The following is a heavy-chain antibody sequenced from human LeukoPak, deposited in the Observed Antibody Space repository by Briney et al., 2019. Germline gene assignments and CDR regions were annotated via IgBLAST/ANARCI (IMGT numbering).Heavy chain of an antibody. CDR3: ASLLERSSSWPFDY. J-gene: IGHJ4*02. V-gene: IGHV3-21*01. Sequence: PGGSLRLSCAASGFTFSSYSMNWVRQAPGKGLEWVSSISSSSTYIYYADSVKGRFTISRDNAKNSLYLQMSSLRDEDTAVYYCASLLERSSSWPFDYWGQGTLVTVSP. CDR2: ISSSSTYI. CDR1: GFTFSSYS. D-gene: IGHD6-13*01.